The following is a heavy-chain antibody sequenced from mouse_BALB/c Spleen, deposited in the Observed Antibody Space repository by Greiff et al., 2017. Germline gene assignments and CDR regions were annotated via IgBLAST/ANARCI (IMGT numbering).Heavy chain of an antibody. J-gene: IGHJ1*01. CDR2: IDPANGNT. V-gene: IGHV14-3*02. Sequence: EVQLQQSGAELVKPGASVKLSCTASGFNIKDTYMHWVKQRPEQGLEWIGRIDPANGNTKYDPKFQGKATITADTSSNTAYLQLSSLTSEDTAVYYCAEGGNYGWYFDVWGAGTTVTVSS. D-gene: IGHD2-1*01. CDR3: AEGGNYGWYFDV. CDR1: GFNIKDTY.